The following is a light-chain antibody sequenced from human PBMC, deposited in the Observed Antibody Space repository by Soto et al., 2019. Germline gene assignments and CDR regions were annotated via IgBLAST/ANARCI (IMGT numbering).Light chain of an antibody. CDR1: QSVLYSSNNKNY. CDR3: QQCYSVPYT. J-gene: IGKJ2*01. CDR2: WAS. V-gene: IGKV4-1*01. Sequence: DIVMTQSPDSLAVSLGERATINCKSSQSVLYSSNNKNYLAWYQQKPVQPPKLLIYWASTRESGVPDRFSGSGSGTDFTLTISSLQAEDVAVYYCQQCYSVPYTFGQGTKLEIK.